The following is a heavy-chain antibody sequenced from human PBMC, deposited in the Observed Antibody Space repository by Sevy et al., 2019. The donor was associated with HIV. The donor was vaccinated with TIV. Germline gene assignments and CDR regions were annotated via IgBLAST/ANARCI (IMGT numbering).Heavy chain of an antibody. CDR3: ARGGYGYNLFDY. Sequence: GGSLRLSCAASGFTFSDSYMSWVRQAPGKGLEWVSYISTTGHDIYYADSVKGRFTISRDNAKNSLCLQMNSLGVEDTAVYFCARGGYGYNLFDYWGRGTLVTVSS. CDR1: GFTFSDSY. V-gene: IGHV3-11*04. CDR2: ISTTGHDI. D-gene: IGHD5-12*01. J-gene: IGHJ4*02.